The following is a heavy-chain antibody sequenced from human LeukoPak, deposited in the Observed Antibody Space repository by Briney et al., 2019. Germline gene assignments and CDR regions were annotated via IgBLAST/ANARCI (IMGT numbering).Heavy chain of an antibody. CDR2: IYYSGST. CDR1: GGSISSYY. D-gene: IGHD6-19*01. J-gene: IGHJ4*02. V-gene: IGHV4-59*01. Sequence: SETLSLTCTVSGGSISSYYWSWIRQPPRKGLEWIGYIYYSGSTNYNPSLKSRVTISVDTSKNQFSLKLSSVTAADTAVYYCARGYSSGWYGLYYFDYWGQGTLVTVSS. CDR3: ARGYSSGWYGLYYFDY.